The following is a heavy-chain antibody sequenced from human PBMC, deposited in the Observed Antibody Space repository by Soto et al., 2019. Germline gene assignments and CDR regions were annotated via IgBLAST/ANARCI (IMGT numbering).Heavy chain of an antibody. CDR1: GLTFSYSY. CDR2: ISGRGAREL. D-gene: IGHD1-26*01. CDR3: ASNVGLNY. J-gene: IGHJ4*02. Sequence: QVQLVQSGGGLVKPGGSLRLSCTASGLTFSYSYMTWIRQAPGRGLEWVSYISGRGARELRYADSVMGRFTISRDNTEKSVYLQMESLSPDDTAVYYCASNVGLNYWGQGTLVIVSS. V-gene: IGHV3-11*01.